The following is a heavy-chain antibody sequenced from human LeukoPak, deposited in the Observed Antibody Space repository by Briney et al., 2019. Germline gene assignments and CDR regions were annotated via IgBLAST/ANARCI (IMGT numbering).Heavy chain of an antibody. D-gene: IGHD4-23*01. CDR1: GGSISSGGYC. CDR2: IYYSGST. Sequence: PSETLSLTCTVSGGSISSGGYCWSWIRQHPGKGLEWIGYIYYSGSTYYSPSLKSRVTISVDTSKNQFSLKLSSVTAADTAVYYCARDSTVVSTREYYFDYWDQGTLVTVSS. J-gene: IGHJ4*02. V-gene: IGHV4-31*03. CDR3: ARDSTVVSTREYYFDY.